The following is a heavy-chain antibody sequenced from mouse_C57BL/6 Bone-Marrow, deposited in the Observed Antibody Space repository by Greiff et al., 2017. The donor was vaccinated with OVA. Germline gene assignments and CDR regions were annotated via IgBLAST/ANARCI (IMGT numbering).Heavy chain of an antibody. CDR3: ARAVTTVPRYYFDY. V-gene: IGHV1-55*01. CDR1: GYTFTSYW. J-gene: IGHJ2*01. Sequence: QVQLQQPGAELVKPGASVKMSCKASGYTFTSYWITWVKQRPGQGLEWIGDIYPGSGSTNYNEKFKSKATLTVDTSSSTAYMQLSSLTSEDSAVYYCARAVTTVPRYYFDYWGQGTTLTVSS. CDR2: IYPGSGST. D-gene: IGHD1-1*01.